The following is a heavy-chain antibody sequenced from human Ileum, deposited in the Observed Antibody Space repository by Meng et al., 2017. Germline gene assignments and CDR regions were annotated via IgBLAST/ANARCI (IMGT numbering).Heavy chain of an antibody. J-gene: IGHJ2*01. CDR2: VYHSGST. CDR3: ARADYVRYFDL. D-gene: IGHD3-10*02. V-gene: IGHV4-4*02. CDR1: GGSIESNNW. Sequence: QVQTQGSGPGLVKPSETLSLTCAVSGGSIESNNWWTWIRQPPGQGLEWIGEVYHSGSTHYNPSLQSRVTISIDNSKNRFSLSLNSVTAADTAIYYCARADYVRYFDLWGRGTLVTVSS.